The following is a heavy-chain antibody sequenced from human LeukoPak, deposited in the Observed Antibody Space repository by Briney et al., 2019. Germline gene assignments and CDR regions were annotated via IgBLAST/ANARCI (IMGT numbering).Heavy chain of an antibody. CDR2: IIPIFGTA. D-gene: IGHD5-18*01. J-gene: IGHJ4*02. V-gene: IGHV1-69*13. CDR3: ARDIGYRSGSYYFDY. Sequence: SVKVSCKASGGTLSSYAISWVRQAPGQGLEWMGGIIPIFGTANYAQKFQGRVTITADESTSTAYMELRSLRSDDTAVFYCARDIGYRSGSYYFDYWGQGTLVTVSS. CDR1: GGTLSSYA.